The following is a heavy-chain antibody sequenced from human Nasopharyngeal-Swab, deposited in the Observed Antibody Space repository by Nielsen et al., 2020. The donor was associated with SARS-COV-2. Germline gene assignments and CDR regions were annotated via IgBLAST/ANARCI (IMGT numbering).Heavy chain of an antibody. Sequence: SETLSLTCTVSGGSISSGGYYWSWIRQHPGKGLVWIGYLYYSGSTNYSPSLNSRLSMSIDTSKNQFSLKLSSVTAADTAVYYCAGKSGSYYYYYGMDVWGQGTTVTVSS. J-gene: IGHJ6*02. CDR2: LYYSGST. D-gene: IGHD1-26*01. CDR1: GGSISSGGYY. CDR3: AGKSGSYYYYYGMDV. V-gene: IGHV4-31*03.